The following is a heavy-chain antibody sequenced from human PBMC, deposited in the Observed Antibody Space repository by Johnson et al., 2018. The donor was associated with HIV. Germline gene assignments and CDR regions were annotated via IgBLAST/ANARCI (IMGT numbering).Heavy chain of an antibody. CDR2: ISWNSGSI. V-gene: IGHV3-9*01. Sequence: VQLVESGGGLVQPGRSLRLSCAASGFTFDDYAMHWVRQAPGKGLEWVSGISWNSGSIGYADSVKGRFTISRDNAKNSLYLQMNSLRAEDTALYYCAKEAAMVQGGAFDMWGQGTMVTVSS. D-gene: IGHD3-10*01. CDR3: AKEAAMVQGGAFDM. J-gene: IGHJ3*02. CDR1: GFTFDDYA.